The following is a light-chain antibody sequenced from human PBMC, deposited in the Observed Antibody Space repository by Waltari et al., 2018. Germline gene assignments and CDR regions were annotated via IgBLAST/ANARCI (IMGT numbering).Light chain of an antibody. V-gene: IGLV2-23*01. CDR1: SSDVGSDNL. CDR3: CSDVSNSPHVV. CDR2: RGT. Sequence: QSALTQPASVSGSPGQSITISCTGTSSDVGSDNLVSWYQQHPGKAPKLIIYRGTKRPSGVSNRFSGSKSGSTASLTIAGLQAEDGADYYCCSDVSNSPHVVIGGGTKLTVL. J-gene: IGLJ2*01.